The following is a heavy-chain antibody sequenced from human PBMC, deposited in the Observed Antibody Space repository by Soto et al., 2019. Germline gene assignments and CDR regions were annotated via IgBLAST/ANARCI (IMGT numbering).Heavy chain of an antibody. J-gene: IGHJ6*02. D-gene: IGHD3-3*01. Sequence: QVQLVQSGAEVKKPGASVKVSCKASGYTFTSYYMHWVRQAPGQGLEWMGIINPSGGSTSYAQKFQGRVTMTRDTSTSTVYMELSSLRSEDTAVYYCARDRSYDFHTSGMDVWGQGTTVTVSS. CDR1: GYTFTSYY. V-gene: IGHV1-46*01. CDR2: INPSGGST. CDR3: ARDRSYDFHTSGMDV.